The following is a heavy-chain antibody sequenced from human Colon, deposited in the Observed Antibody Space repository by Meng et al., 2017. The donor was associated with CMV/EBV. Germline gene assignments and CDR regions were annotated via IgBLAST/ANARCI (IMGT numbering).Heavy chain of an antibody. Sequence: SISCGGYYWSWIRQPPGKGLEWIGYMHYSGTTYYSASLKSRVTMSVDTSKNQLSLRLSSVTAADTAVYYCEGLFILWNDERAGYFDPWGQGTLVTVSS. D-gene: IGHD1-1*01. CDR3: EGLFILWNDERAGYFDP. CDR1: SISCGGYY. CDR2: MHYSGTT. V-gene: IGHV4-30-4*01. J-gene: IGHJ5*02.